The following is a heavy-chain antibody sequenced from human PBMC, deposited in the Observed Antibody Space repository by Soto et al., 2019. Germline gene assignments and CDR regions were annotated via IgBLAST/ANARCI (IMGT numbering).Heavy chain of an antibody. D-gene: IGHD2-21*02. V-gene: IGHV4-59*01. CDR1: GGSISSYY. Sequence: PSETLSLTCTVSGGSISSYYWSWIRQPPGKGLEWIGYIYYSGSTNYNPSLKSRVTISVDTSKNQFSLKLSSVTAADTAVYYCARERYCGGDCYSSYWGQGTLVTVSS. CDR2: IYYSGST. CDR3: ARERYCGGDCYSSY. J-gene: IGHJ4*02.